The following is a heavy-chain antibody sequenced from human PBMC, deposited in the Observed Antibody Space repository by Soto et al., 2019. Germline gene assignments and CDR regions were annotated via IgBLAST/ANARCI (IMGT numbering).Heavy chain of an antibody. CDR2: ISAYNGNT. CDR3: ARGAFPERLELRPHFDY. Sequence: QVQLVQSGAEVKKPGASVKVSCKASGYTFTSYGISWVRQAPGQGLEWMGWISAYNGNTNYAQKLQGRVTMTTDTATSTAYMELRSLRSNDTAVYYCARGAFPERLELRPHFDYWGQGTLVTVSS. V-gene: IGHV1-18*01. D-gene: IGHD1-7*01. J-gene: IGHJ4*02. CDR1: GYTFTSYG.